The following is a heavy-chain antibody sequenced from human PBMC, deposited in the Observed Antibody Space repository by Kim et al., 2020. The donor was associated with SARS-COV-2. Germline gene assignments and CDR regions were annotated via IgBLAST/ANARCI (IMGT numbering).Heavy chain of an antibody. CDR3: ARGTYGSGSYSSPFDL. V-gene: IGHV4-34*01. J-gene: IGHJ2*01. Sequence: SLKSRVTITVDTSKNQFSLKLSSVTAADTAVYYCARGTYGSGSYSSPFDLWGRGTLVTVSS. D-gene: IGHD3-10*01.